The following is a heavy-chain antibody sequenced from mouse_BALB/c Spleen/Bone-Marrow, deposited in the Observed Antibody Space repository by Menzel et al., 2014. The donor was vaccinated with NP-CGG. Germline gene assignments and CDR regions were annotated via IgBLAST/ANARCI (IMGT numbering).Heavy chain of an antibody. V-gene: IGHV5-6*01. CDR2: ISSGGSYT. D-gene: IGHD1-1*01. Sequence: EVQLVESGGDLVKPGGSLKLSCAASGFTFSSYGMSWVRQTPDKRLEWVATISSGGSYTYYPDSVKGRFTISRDNAKNTLYLQMSSLKSEDTAMYYCVSGNYYAMDYWGQGTSVTVSS. CDR3: VSGNYYAMDY. J-gene: IGHJ4*01. CDR1: GFTFSSYG.